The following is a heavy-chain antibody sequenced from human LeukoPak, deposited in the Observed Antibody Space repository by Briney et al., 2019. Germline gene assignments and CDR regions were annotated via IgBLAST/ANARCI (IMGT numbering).Heavy chain of an antibody. J-gene: IGHJ4*02. V-gene: IGHV3-53*01. CDR2: IYSGGST. CDR3: ARDGDDTSGYFSPFDY. D-gene: IGHD3-22*01. Sequence: KPGGSLRLSCAVSGFTVSSNFMSWVRQAPGKGLEWVSVIYSGGSTYYADSVKGRFTISRDNSKNTLYLQMSSLRVEDTAVYYCARDGDDTSGYFSPFDYWGQGTLVTVSS. CDR1: GFTVSSNF.